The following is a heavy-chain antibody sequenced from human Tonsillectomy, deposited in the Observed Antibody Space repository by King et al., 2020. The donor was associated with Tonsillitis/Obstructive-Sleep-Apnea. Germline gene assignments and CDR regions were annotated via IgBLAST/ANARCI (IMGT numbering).Heavy chain of an antibody. J-gene: IGHJ4*02. D-gene: IGHD3-22*01. CDR2: INYSGST. CDR1: GGSFSGYY. CDR3: ARDYFYHSGGYYDY. Sequence: VQLQQWGAGLLKSSETLSLTCAVYGGSFSGYYWSWIRQPPGKGLEWIGEINYSGSTNNNPSLKSRVTISLDTSKSQFSLNLSSVTAADTAVYYCARDYFYHSGGYYDYWGQGTLVTVSS. V-gene: IGHV4-34*01.